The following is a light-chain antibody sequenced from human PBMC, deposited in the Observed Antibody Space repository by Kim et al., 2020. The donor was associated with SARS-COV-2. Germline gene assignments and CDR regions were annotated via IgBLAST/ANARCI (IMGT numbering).Light chain of an antibody. CDR3: QSADSSGTSHVV. J-gene: IGLJ2*01. CDR1: ALPQQY. V-gene: IGLV3-25*03. Sequence: PGQTARITCSGDALPQQYAYWYQQKPGQAPILVIYQDTERPSGVPERFSGSSSGTMVTLTISGVQAEDEADYYCQSADSSGTSHVVFGGGTQLTV. CDR2: QDT.